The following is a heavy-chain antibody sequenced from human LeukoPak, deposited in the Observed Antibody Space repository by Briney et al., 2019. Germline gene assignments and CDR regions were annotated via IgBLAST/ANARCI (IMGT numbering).Heavy chain of an antibody. CDR1: GGSISSYY. V-gene: IGHV4-59*08. Sequence: SETLSLTCTVSGGSISSYYWSWIRQPPGKGLEWIGYIYYSGSTNYNPSLKSRVTISVDTSKNQSSLKLSSVTAADTAVYYCASMGVAAGHFDYWGQGALVTVSS. CDR2: IYYSGST. D-gene: IGHD2-15*01. J-gene: IGHJ4*02. CDR3: ASMGVAAGHFDY.